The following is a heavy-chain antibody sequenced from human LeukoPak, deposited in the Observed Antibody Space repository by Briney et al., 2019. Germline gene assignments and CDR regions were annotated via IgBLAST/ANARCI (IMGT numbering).Heavy chain of an antibody. CDR2: IYYGANT. D-gene: IGHD3-3*01. J-gene: IGHJ4*02. CDR1: GGSISSSLYY. CDR3: AGGQTLDWLSNYFDS. V-gene: IGHV4-39*01. Sequence: AETLSLTCTVSGGSISSSLYYWGWVRQPPGKGLEWVGSIYYGANTYYNPSLKSRLTISVDTSKNQVSLKLRSVTAADTALYFCAGGQTLDWLSNYFDSWGQGNLVIVSS.